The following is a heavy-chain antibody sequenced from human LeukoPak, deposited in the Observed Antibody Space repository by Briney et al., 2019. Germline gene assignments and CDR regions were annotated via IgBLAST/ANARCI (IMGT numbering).Heavy chain of an antibody. CDR1: GFTFNSYS. V-gene: IGHV3-13*01. J-gene: IGHJ6*02. CDR3: ARGRAVTGYGMDV. D-gene: IGHD4-17*01. Sequence: PGGSLRLSCAASGFTFNSYSMNWVRQVTGKGLEWVSVIGTGGDTYFADSVKGRFTMSRDTAKNSLYLQMNSLRAGDTAVYYCARGRAVTGYGMDVWGQGTTVAVSS. CDR2: IGTGGDT.